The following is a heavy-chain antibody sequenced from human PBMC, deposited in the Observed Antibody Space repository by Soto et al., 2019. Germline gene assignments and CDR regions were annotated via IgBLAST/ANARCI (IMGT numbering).Heavy chain of an antibody. V-gene: IGHV1-69*02. CDR3: ARGIRGYSYGYEDY. J-gene: IGHJ4*02. CDR2: IIPILGIA. CDR1: GGTFSSYT. D-gene: IGHD5-18*01. Sequence: QVQLVQSGAEVKKPGSSVKVSCKASGGTFSSYTISWVRQAPGQGLEWMGRIIPILGIANYAQKFQGRVTITADKSTSTAYMELSSLRSEDTAVYYCARGIRGYSYGYEDYWGQGPLVTVSS.